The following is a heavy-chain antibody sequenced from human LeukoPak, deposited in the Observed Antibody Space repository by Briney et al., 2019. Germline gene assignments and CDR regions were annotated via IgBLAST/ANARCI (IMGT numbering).Heavy chain of an antibody. V-gene: IGHV3-7*01. Sequence: GGSLRLSCAASGFTFSSYYMNWVRQAPGKGPEWVANIKPDGSEEDYVDSVKGRFTISRDNAKNSLYLQMNRLRADDTALYYCVRGHYADYTSQGTLVTVSS. J-gene: IGHJ4*02. CDR3: VRGHYADY. CDR2: IKPDGSEE. CDR1: GFTFSSYY.